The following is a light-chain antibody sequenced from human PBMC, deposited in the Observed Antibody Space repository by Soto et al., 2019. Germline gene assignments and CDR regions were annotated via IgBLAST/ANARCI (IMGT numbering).Light chain of an antibody. CDR2: GNG. CDR1: SSNIGAPYD. J-gene: IGLJ1*01. Sequence: QSVLTQPPSVSGAPGQRVTISCTGSSSNIGAPYDVHWYQQLPGTGPKLLIYGNGNRPSGVPDRFSGSKSGSSASLAISGVQAEDEGDYYCQSYDSSLSGSVFGAGTKVTGL. CDR3: QSYDSSLSGSV. V-gene: IGLV1-40*01.